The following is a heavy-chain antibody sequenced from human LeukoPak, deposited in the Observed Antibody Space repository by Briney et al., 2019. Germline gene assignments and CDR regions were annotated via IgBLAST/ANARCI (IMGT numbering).Heavy chain of an antibody. D-gene: IGHD2-21*01. CDR2: IYYSGST. V-gene: IGHV4-59*01. CDR1: SGSISSYY. Sequence: PSETLSLTCTVSSGSISSYYWSWIRQPPGKGLEWIGYIYYSGSTNYNPSLKSRFTISVDTSKNQFSLKLSSVTAADTAVYYCARGGLFDFDYWGQGTLVTVSS. CDR3: ARGGLFDFDY. J-gene: IGHJ4*02.